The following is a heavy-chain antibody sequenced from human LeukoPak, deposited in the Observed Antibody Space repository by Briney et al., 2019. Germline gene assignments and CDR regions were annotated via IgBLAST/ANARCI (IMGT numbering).Heavy chain of an antibody. CDR3: ARGSLYCSGGSCYPYYFDY. Sequence: PSETLSLTCAVYGGSFSGYYWSWIRQPPGKGLEWIGEINHSGSTNYNPSLKSRVTISVDTSKNQFSLKLSSVTAADTAVCYCARGSLYCSGGSCYPYYFDYWGQGTLVTVSS. CDR2: INHSGST. CDR1: GGSFSGYY. D-gene: IGHD2-15*01. J-gene: IGHJ4*02. V-gene: IGHV4-34*01.